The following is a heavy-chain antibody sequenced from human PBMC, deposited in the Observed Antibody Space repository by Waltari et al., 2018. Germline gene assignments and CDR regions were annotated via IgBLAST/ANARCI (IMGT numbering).Heavy chain of an antibody. CDR1: GFTFAVYG. J-gene: IGHJ4*02. CDR3: ARDSMIRGNYFFDS. V-gene: IGHV3-9*01. Sequence: EVLLVESGGVLVQPGKSLRLSCAAAGFTFAVYGMHWVRQAQGKGPGVVSGVGMGGGVIDYAGSVKGRFTISRDNAKNAIVLEMHSLRTDDTAFYYCARDSMIRGNYFFDSWGQGTLVTVSS. CDR2: VGMGGGVI. D-gene: IGHD3-10*01.